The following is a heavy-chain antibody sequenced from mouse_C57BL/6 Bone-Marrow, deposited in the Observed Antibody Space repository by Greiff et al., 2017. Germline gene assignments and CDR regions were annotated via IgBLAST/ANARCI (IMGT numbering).Heavy chain of an antibody. CDR1: GFTFSDAW. CDR2: IRNKANNHAT. Sequence: EVQRVESGGGLVQPGGSMKLSCAASGFTFSDAWMDWVRQSPEKGLEWVAEIRNKANNHATYYAESVKGRFTISRDDSKSSVYLQMNSLRAEDTGIYYCTLGRRYAMDYWGQGTSVTVSS. D-gene: IGHD4-1*01. CDR3: TLGRRYAMDY. J-gene: IGHJ4*01. V-gene: IGHV6-6*01.